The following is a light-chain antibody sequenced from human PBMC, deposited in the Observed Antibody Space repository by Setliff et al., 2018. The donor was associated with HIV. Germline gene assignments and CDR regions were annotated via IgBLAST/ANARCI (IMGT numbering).Light chain of an antibody. CDR1: SSDVGGYNY. V-gene: IGLV2-23*02. CDR3: CSYAGSSTSI. Sequence: QSALTQPASVSGSPGQSITISCTGTSSDVGGYNYVSWYQQHPGKAPKLMIYDVSKRPSGVSNRFSGSKSGNTASLTISGLQAEDEADYYCCSYAGSSTSIFGTGTKVT. CDR2: DVS. J-gene: IGLJ1*01.